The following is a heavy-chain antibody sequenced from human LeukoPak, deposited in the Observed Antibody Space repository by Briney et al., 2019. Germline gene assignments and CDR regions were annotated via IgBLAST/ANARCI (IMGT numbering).Heavy chain of an antibody. D-gene: IGHD6-13*01. V-gene: IGHV4-59*01. J-gene: IGHJ6*03. CDR1: GGSISSYY. Sequence: PSETLSLTCTVSGGSISSYYWSWIRQPPGKGLEWLGYIYYSGSTNYNPSLKSRVTISVDTSKNQFSLKLSSVTAADTAVYYCASSGRGSSWYRDYYYYYYMDVWGKGTTVTVSS. CDR2: IYYSGST. CDR3: ASSGRGSSWYRDYYYYYYMDV.